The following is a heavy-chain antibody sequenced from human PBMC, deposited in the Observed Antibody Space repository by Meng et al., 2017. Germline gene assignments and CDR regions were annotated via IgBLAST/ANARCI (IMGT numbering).Heavy chain of an antibody. Sequence: SETLSPTCSAPGGSISSSNYYWGWIRQPPGKGLEWIGSMFYSGRTYYNPSLKSPVTISVDTSKNQFSLKLNSVTATDTAVYHCARGEGDTRSACGAFDIWGQGTMVTVSS. CDR2: MFYSGRT. V-gene: IGHV4-39*07. CDR3: ARGEGDTRSACGAFDI. CDR1: GGSISSSNYY. J-gene: IGHJ3*02. D-gene: IGHD5-18*01.